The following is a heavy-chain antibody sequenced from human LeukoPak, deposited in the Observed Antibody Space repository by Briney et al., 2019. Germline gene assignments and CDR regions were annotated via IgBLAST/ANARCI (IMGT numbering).Heavy chain of an antibody. CDR2: IYYSGST. CDR3: ARPSYYDHAFDI. D-gene: IGHD3-3*01. V-gene: IGHV4-39*01. J-gene: IGHJ3*02. Sequence: SETLCLTCTVSGGSLSSSSYYWGWIRQPPGKGLEWIGSIYYSGSTYYNPSLKSRVTISVDTSKNQFSLKLSSVTAADTAVYYCARPSYYDHAFDIWGQGTMVTVSS. CDR1: GGSLSSSSYY.